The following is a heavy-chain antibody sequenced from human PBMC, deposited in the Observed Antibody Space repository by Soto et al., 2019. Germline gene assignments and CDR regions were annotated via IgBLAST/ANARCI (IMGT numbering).Heavy chain of an antibody. CDR2: ISYDGSNK. D-gene: IGHD5-18*01. V-gene: IGHV3-30-3*01. CDR3: AREMDTTDAFDI. Sequence: GGSLRLSCAASGFTFSSYAMHWVRQAPGKGLEWVAVISYDGSNKYYADSVKGRFTISRDNSKNTLYLQMNSLRAEDTAVYYCAREMDTTDAFDIWGQGTMVTVSS. J-gene: IGHJ3*02. CDR1: GFTFSSYA.